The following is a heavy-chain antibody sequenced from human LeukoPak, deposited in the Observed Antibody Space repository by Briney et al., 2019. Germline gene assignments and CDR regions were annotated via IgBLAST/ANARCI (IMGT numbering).Heavy chain of an antibody. D-gene: IGHD3-16*01. CDR2: IYYSGST. J-gene: IGHJ4*02. CDR1: GGSVSSYY. CDR3: ARDVWGGYFDY. V-gene: IGHV4-59*02. Sequence: SETLSLTCTVSGGSVSSYYWSWIRQPPGKGLEWIGYIYYSGSTNYNPSLKSRVTISVDTSKNQFSLKLSSVTAADTAVYYCARDVWGGYFDYWGQGTLVTVSS.